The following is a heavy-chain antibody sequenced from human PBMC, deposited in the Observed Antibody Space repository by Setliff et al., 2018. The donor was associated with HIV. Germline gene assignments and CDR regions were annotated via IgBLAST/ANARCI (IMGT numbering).Heavy chain of an antibody. V-gene: IGHV1-69*13. CDR2: IIPMFGTA. CDR3: AREGNSGHGGQIEFDY. CDR1: GDTFRSRA. Sequence: ASVKVSCKASGDTFRSRAFNWVRQAPGQGPEWMGGIIPMFGTANYAQKFQGRVTITADESTSTVYLELSSLRSDDTALYYCAREGNSGHGGQIEFDYWGQGTLVTVSS. J-gene: IGHJ4*02. D-gene: IGHD1-26*01.